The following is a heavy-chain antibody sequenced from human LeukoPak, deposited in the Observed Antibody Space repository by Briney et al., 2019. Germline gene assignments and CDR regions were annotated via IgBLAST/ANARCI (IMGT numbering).Heavy chain of an antibody. V-gene: IGHV3-74*01. CDR3: ARANDNDDSSGYLHDY. D-gene: IGHD3-22*01. CDR2: INTEGTTT. Sequence: GGSLRLSCAASGFTFSRYWMHWVRQTPEKGLVWVARINTEGTTTDYAGSVKGRFTISRDNDKGTLYLQMNSLRVEETAVYYCARANDNDDSSGYLHDYWGQGTLVTVSS. J-gene: IGHJ4*02. CDR1: GFTFSRYW.